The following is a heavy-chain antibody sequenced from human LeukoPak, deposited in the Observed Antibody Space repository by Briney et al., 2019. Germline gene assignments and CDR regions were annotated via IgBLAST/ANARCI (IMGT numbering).Heavy chain of an antibody. V-gene: IGHV4-4*09. J-gene: IGHJ5*02. Sequence: KPSETLSLTCTVSGGSISSYYWSWIRQPPGKGLEWLGYIYTSGSTNYNPSLKSRVTISVDTSKNQFSLKLSSVTAADTAVYYCARGAIGLWFGESKDNNWFDPWGQGTLVTVSS. D-gene: IGHD3-10*01. CDR2: IYTSGST. CDR1: GGSISSYY. CDR3: ARGAIGLWFGESKDNNWFDP.